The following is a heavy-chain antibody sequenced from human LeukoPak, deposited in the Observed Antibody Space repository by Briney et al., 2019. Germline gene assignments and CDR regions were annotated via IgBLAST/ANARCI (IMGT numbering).Heavy chain of an antibody. Sequence: GGSLRLSCAASGFTFSSYAMSWVRQAPGKGLEGVSAISGSGGSTYYADSVKGRFSISRDNSKNTLYLQMNSLRAEDTAVYYCSSTSLAWAGFDYWGQGTLVTVSS. V-gene: IGHV3-23*01. CDR3: SSTSLAWAGFDY. J-gene: IGHJ4*02. CDR2: ISGSGGST. D-gene: IGHD2-2*01. CDR1: GFTFSSYA.